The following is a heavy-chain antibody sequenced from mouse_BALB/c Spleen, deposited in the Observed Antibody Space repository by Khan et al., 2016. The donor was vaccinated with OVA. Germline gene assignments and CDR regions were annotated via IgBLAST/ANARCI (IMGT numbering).Heavy chain of an antibody. CDR3: ARLEDI. J-gene: IGHJ2*01. Sequence: QVRLQQSGPGLVAPSQSLSITCTVSGFSLTSYGVHWVRQPPGKGLEWLGVIWAGGSTNYNSAIMSRLSISKDNSKSQVFLKMNRMQTDDTAMYYCARLEDIWGQGTTLTVSS. CDR1: GFSLTSYG. V-gene: IGHV2-9*02. D-gene: IGHD1-3*01. CDR2: IWAGGST.